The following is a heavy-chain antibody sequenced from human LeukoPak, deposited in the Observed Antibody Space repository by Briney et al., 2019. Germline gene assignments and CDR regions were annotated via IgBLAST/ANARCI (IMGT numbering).Heavy chain of an antibody. CDR1: GYTFTGYY. Sequence: ASVKVSCKASGYTFTGYYMHWVRQAPGQGLEWMGWINPNSGGTNYAQKFQGRVTMTRDTSISTAYMELSRLRSDDTAVYYCASRKYYDFWSGYYPPFDYWGQGTLVTVSS. J-gene: IGHJ4*02. CDR2: INPNSGGT. CDR3: ASRKYYDFWSGYYPPFDY. D-gene: IGHD3-3*01. V-gene: IGHV1-2*02.